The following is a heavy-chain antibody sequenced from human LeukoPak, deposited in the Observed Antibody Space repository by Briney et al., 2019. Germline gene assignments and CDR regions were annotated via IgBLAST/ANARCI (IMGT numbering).Heavy chain of an antibody. V-gene: IGHV4-34*01. CDR3: ARGYYGSGSYLSY. CDR1: GGSFSGYY. CDR2: INHSGST. D-gene: IGHD3-10*01. Sequence: PSETLSLTCAVYGGSFSGYYWSWIRQSPGKGLEWIGEINHSGSTNYNPSLKSRVTISVDTSKNQFSLKLSSVTAADTAVYYCARGYYGSGSYLSYWGQGTLVTVSS. J-gene: IGHJ4*02.